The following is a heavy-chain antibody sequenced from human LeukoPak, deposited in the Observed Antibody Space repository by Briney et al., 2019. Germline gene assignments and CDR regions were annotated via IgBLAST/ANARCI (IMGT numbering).Heavy chain of an antibody. CDR2: ISYDGSNK. Sequence: GGSLRLSCAASGFTFSSYGMHWVRQAPGKGLEWVAVISYDGSNKYYADSVKGRFTISRDNSKNTLYLQMNSLRAEDTAVYYCAKGSGDLTFDYWGQGTLVTVSS. D-gene: IGHD2-21*02. CDR1: GFTFSSYG. V-gene: IGHV3-30*18. J-gene: IGHJ4*02. CDR3: AKGSGDLTFDY.